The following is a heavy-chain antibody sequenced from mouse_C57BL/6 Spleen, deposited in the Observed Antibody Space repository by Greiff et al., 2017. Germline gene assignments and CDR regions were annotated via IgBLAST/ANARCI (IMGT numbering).Heavy chain of an antibody. CDR3: ARRLFYAMDD. J-gene: IGHJ4*01. CDR1: GFTFSDYG. CDR2: ISSGSSTI. Sequence: EVQLMESGGGLVKPGGSLKLSCAASGFTFSDYGMHWVRQAPEKGLEWVAYISSGSSTIYYADTVKGRFTISRDNAKNTLFLQMTSLRAEYTAMYYCARRLFYAMDDWGQGTSVTVSS. D-gene: IGHD2-12*01. V-gene: IGHV5-17*01.